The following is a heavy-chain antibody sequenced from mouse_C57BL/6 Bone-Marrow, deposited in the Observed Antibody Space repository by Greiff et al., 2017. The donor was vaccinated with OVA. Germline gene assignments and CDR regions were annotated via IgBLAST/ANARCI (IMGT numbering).Heavy chain of an antibody. CDR1: GFTFTNYY. CDR2: IRNKPNGSTT. V-gene: IGHV7-3*01. Sequence: EVKLMESGGGLVQPGDSLSLSCAASGFTFTNYYMSWVRQPPGKALEWLAFIRNKPNGSTTEYSASVQGRFTISRDNSQSILYLQMNALRAEDSATYYCARYKGRVAVDYFDYWGKGTALTVSS. J-gene: IGHJ2*01. CDR3: ARYKGRVAVDYFDY. D-gene: IGHD1-1*01.